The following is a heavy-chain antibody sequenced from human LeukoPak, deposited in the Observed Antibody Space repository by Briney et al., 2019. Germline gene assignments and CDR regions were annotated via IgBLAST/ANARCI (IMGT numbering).Heavy chain of an antibody. CDR3: ARRTYYYDSSGYYYFDY. CDR2: ISYDGSNK. D-gene: IGHD3-22*01. V-gene: IGHV3-30-3*01. J-gene: IGHJ4*02. Sequence: GGSLRLSCAASGFTFSSYAMHWVRQAPGKGLEWVAVISYDGSNKYYADSVKGRFTISRDNSKNTLYLQMNSLRAEDTAVYYCARRTYYYDSSGYYYFDYWGQGTLVTVSS. CDR1: GFTFSSYA.